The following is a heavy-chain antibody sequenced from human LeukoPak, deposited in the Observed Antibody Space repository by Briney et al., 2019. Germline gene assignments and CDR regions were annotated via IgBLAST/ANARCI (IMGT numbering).Heavy chain of an antibody. CDR3: ARGVDSSGYYFDY. D-gene: IGHD3-22*01. V-gene: IGHV4-39*07. CDR1: GGSISSSSYY. Sequence: SETLSLTCTVSGGSISSSSYYWGWIRQPPVKGLEWIGSIYYSGSTYYNPSLKSRVTISVDTSKNQFSLKLSSVTAADTAVYYCARGVDSSGYYFDYWGQGTLVTVSS. J-gene: IGHJ4*02. CDR2: IYYSGST.